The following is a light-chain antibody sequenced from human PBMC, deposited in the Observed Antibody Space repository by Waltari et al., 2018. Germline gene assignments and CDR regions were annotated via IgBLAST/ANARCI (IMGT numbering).Light chain of an antibody. CDR3: QQYDTLPIT. Sequence: DIQMTQSPSSLSASVGDRVTITCQASQAIGSYLNWYQQKSGKAPKLLIYDASNLDTGVPSRFGGSKSGTYFTFTISSLQPEDIATYYCQQYDTLPITFGQGTRLEIK. CDR1: QAIGSY. CDR2: DAS. J-gene: IGKJ5*01. V-gene: IGKV1-33*01.